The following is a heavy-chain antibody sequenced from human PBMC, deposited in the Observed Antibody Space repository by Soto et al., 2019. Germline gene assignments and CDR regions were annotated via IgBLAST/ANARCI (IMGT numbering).Heavy chain of an antibody. Sequence: EVPLLESGGGLVQPGGSLRLSCAASGFTFSSYAMRWVRQAPGKGLERVSAISGSGGSTYYAAPVKGRFTISRDNSKNTLYLQMNSLRAENTAVYYCARRGSGSDYDYWGQGTLVTVSS. CDR3: ARRGSGSDYDY. J-gene: IGHJ4*02. V-gene: IGHV3-23*01. CDR1: GFTFSSYA. CDR2: ISGSGGST. D-gene: IGHD1-26*01.